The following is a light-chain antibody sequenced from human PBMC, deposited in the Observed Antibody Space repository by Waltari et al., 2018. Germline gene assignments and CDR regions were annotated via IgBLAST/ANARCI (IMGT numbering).Light chain of an antibody. J-gene: IGKJ5*01. Sequence: EIVLTQSPATLSLAPGERANLSCRASQSVGSYLAWYQQKPGQAPRLLIFDASNKAAGIPARFSVSGSGTDFTLTISSLESDDFAVYFCQQRSEWPITFGQGARLVIK. CDR2: DAS. CDR1: QSVGSY. CDR3: QQRSEWPIT. V-gene: IGKV3-11*01.